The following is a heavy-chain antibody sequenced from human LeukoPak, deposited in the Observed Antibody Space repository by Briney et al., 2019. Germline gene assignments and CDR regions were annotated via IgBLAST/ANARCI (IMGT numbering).Heavy chain of an antibody. J-gene: IGHJ4*02. CDR2: IKSKTDGGTT. V-gene: IGHV3-15*01. Sequence: GGSLRLSCAASGFTFSSYAMSWVRQAPGKGLEWVGRIKSKTDGGTTDYAAPVKGRFTISRDDSKNTLYLQMNSLKTEDTAVYYCTTPDYGDFVPQQEYWGQGTLVTVSS. CDR1: GFTFSSYA. D-gene: IGHD4-17*01. CDR3: TTPDYGDFVPQQEY.